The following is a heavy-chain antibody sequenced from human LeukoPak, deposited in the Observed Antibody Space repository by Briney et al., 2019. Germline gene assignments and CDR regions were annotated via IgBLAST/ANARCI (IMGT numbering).Heavy chain of an antibody. CDR2: IIPIFGTA. CDR3: ARGDYGDYDGDY. D-gene: IGHD4-17*01. Sequence: SVKVSCKASGGTFSSYAISWVRQAPGQGLEWMGGIIPIFGTANYAQKFQGRVTMTRDTSTSTVYMELSSLRSEDTAVYYCARGDYGDYDGDYWGQGTLVTVSS. CDR1: GGTFSSYA. V-gene: IGHV1-69*05. J-gene: IGHJ4*02.